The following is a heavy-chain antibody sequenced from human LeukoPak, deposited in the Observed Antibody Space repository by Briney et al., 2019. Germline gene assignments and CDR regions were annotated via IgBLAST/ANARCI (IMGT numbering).Heavy chain of an antibody. CDR1: GFRFSDYT. J-gene: IGHJ4*02. Sequence: GGSLRLSCAASGFRFSDYTMSWVRQAPGRGLEWVANIKQDGSDRYYVDSVKGRFTISRDNAENSLTLQMNSLRAEDTAVYYCARNALLTDYNDYWGQGSLVTVSP. D-gene: IGHD3-16*01. V-gene: IGHV3-7*01. CDR2: IKQDGSDR. CDR3: ARNALLTDYNDY.